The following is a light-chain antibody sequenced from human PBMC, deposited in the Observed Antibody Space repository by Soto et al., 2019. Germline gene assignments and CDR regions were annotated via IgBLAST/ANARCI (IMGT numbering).Light chain of an antibody. CDR1: QSVGSN. CDR3: QQRSNWPLT. Sequence: EIVMTQSPATLSVSPGERATLSCRASQSVGSNLAWYQQKPGQAPRLLIYGASTRATDIPARFSGSGSGTEFALTINSLQSEDFAIYYCQQRSNWPLTFGGGTNVEIK. V-gene: IGKV3-15*01. CDR2: GAS. J-gene: IGKJ4*01.